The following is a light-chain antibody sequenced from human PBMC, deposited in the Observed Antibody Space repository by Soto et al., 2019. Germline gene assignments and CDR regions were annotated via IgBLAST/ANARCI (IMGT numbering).Light chain of an antibody. V-gene: IGKV1-6*02. Sequence: AIQMTQSPSFLSASVGDRVTITSRSSDYIRDDVGWYQQKPGKAPRLLIFGAYKLQSGVPSRFSGSGSATEFTLTISSLHPEDFATYYCLEDYSIPLTFGGGTKVEI. J-gene: IGKJ4*01. CDR3: LEDYSIPLT. CDR2: GAY. CDR1: DYIRDD.